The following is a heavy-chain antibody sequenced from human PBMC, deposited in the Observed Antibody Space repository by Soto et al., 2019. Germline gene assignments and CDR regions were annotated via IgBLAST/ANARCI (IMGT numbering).Heavy chain of an antibody. V-gene: IGHV3-30-3*01. CDR2: ISYDGSNK. Sequence: GGSLRLSCAASGFTFSSYAMHWVRQAPGKGLEWVAVISYDGSNKYYADSVKGRFTISRDDSKNTLYLQMNSLRAEDTAVYYCARDGYSSSWGYFDYWGQGTLVTVSS. J-gene: IGHJ4*02. CDR1: GFTFSSYA. CDR3: ARDGYSSSWGYFDY. D-gene: IGHD6-13*01.